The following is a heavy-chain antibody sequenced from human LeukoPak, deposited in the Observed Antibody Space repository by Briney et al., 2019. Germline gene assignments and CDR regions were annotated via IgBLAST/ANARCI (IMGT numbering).Heavy chain of an antibody. Sequence: GGSLRLSCAASGFTVSSNYMSWVRQAPGKGLEWVSVIYSGGSTYYADSVKGRFTISRDNSKNTLYLQMNSLRAEDTAVYYCARGEYDFWSGYYFDYWGKGTLVTVSS. D-gene: IGHD3-3*01. CDR1: GFTVSSNY. V-gene: IGHV3-53*01. J-gene: IGHJ4*02. CDR2: IYSGGST. CDR3: ARGEYDFWSGYYFDY.